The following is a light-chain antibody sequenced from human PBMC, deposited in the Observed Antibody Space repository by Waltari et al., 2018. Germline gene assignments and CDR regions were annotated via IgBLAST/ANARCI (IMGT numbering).Light chain of an antibody. CDR3: QQRANWET. CDR2: DAS. J-gene: IGKJ1*01. CDR1: QSVSSS. Sequence: EIVLTQSPATLSLSPGERATLSCRASQSVSSSLAWYQQKPGQAPRVLIYDASNRATGIPARFSGSGSGTDFTLTISSLEPEDFAVYYCQQRANWETFGQGTRVEMK. V-gene: IGKV3-11*01.